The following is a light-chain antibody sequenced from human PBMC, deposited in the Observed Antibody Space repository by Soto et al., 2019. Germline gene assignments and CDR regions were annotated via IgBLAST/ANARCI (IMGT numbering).Light chain of an antibody. V-gene: IGLV1-40*01. CDR3: QSYDSSLSGSKV. CDR1: SSNIGAGYD. Sequence: QLVLTQPPSVSGAPGQRVTISCTGSSSNIGAGYDVHWYQQLPGTAPKLLIYGNSNRPSGVPDRFSGSKSGTSASLSITGRQAEDEADYYCQSYDSSLSGSKVFGGGTQLTGL. CDR2: GNS. J-gene: IGLJ7*01.